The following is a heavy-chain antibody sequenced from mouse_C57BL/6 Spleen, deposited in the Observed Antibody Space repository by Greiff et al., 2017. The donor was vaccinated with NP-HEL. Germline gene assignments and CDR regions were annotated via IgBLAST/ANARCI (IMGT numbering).Heavy chain of an antibody. CDR1: GYTFTSYW. V-gene: IGHV1-64*01. CDR2: IHPNSGST. D-gene: IGHD2-4*01. Sequence: QVQLQQPGAELVKPGASVKLSCKASGYTFTSYWMHWVKQRPGQGLEWIGMIHPNSGSTNYNEKFKSKATLTVDKYSSTAYMQLSSLTSEDSAVDYWTRGFYDYPKAWFAYWGQGTLVTVSA. J-gene: IGHJ3*01. CDR3: TRGFYDYPKAWFAY.